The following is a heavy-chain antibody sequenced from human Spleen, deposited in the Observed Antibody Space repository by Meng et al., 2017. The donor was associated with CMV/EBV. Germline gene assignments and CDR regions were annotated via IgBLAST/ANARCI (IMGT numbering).Heavy chain of an antibody. J-gene: IGHJ4*02. CDR2: ISSSSSYT. CDR1: GFTFSSYS. Sequence: GESLKISCAASGFTFSSYSINWVRQAPGKGLEWVSSISSSSSYTFYADSLKGRVTISRDNAKNSLYLQMNSLRAEDTAVYYCARTLRTGTFDYWGQGTLVTVS. CDR3: ARTLRTGTFDY. V-gene: IGHV3-21*01. D-gene: IGHD7-27*01.